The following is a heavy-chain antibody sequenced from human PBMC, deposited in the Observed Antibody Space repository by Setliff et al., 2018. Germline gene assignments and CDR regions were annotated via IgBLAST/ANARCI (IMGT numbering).Heavy chain of an antibody. D-gene: IGHD2-15*01. CDR3: ERLVRHCTRISCQRTSEADL. CDR2: ISAYNGNT. CDR1: GYTFTNSI. Sequence: ASVKVSCKASGYTFTNSIMNWVRLALGQGLEWMGWISAYNGNTYHAQKFQDRLSMTTDTSTSTAYMELRSLRADDTAVYYCERLVRHCTRISCQRTSEADLWGQGTQVTVSS. J-gene: IGHJ5*02. V-gene: IGHV1-18*04.